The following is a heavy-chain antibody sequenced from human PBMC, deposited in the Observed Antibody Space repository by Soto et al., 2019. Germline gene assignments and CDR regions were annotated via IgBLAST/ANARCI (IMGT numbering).Heavy chain of an antibody. D-gene: IGHD2-15*01. CDR3: AKVVGKNWFDP. Sequence: SETLSLTCSISGGSISGYYWSWIRQSPGKGLEWIGYIYYTGNTYYNPSLKSRVTISVDTSKNQFSLNLSSVTAADTAVYYCAKVVGKNWFDPWGQGTLVTVSS. V-gene: IGHV4-59*01. CDR2: IYYTGNT. J-gene: IGHJ5*02. CDR1: GGSISGYY.